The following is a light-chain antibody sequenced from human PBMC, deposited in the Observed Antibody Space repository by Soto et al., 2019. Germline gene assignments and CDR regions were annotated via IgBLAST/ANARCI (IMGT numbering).Light chain of an antibody. CDR3: QSYDRSLIGVV. CDR2: GDT. V-gene: IGLV1-40*01. Sequence: QPVLTQPPSVSGAPGQRVTISCTGSSSNIGAGFDVHWYQQLPGTAPKLLIYGDTNRPSGVPDRFSGSKSGTSASLAITGLRAEDEADYYCQSYDRSLIGVVFGGGTKLTVL. CDR1: SSNIGAGFD. J-gene: IGLJ2*01.